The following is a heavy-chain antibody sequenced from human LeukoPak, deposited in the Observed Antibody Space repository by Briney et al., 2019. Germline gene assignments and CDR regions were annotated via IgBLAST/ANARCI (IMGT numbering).Heavy chain of an antibody. CDR1: GFTFSSYA. Sequence: PGGSLRLSCAASGFTFSSYAMHWVRQAPGKGLEWVAVISYDGSNKYYADSVKGRFTISRDNSKNTLYLQMNSLRAEDTAVYYCARSGLRYFDWLPYWGQGTLVTVSS. CDR2: ISYDGSNK. V-gene: IGHV3-30-3*01. CDR3: ARSGLRYFDWLPY. J-gene: IGHJ4*02. D-gene: IGHD3-9*01.